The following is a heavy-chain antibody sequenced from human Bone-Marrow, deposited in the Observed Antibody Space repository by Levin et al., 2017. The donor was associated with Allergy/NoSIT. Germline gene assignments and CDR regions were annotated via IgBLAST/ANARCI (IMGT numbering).Heavy chain of an antibody. J-gene: IGHJ2*01. V-gene: IGHV4-39*01. CDR3: ARLEHYGSGAFRYFDL. D-gene: IGHD3-10*01. Sequence: SETLSLVCTVSGGSISSGSYYWGWIRQPPGKGLEWIGNIYYTGSTYYNPSLKSRVTMSVDTSKNQFSLRLNSVTAADTAVYYCARLEHYGSGAFRYFDLWGRGTLVTVSS. CDR1: GGSISSGSYY. CDR2: IYYTGST.